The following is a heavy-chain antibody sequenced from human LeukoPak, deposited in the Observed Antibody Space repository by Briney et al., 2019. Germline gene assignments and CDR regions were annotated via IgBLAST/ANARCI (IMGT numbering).Heavy chain of an antibody. V-gene: IGHV4-61*02. D-gene: IGHD2-2*01. J-gene: IGHJ6*02. CDR2: IYTSGST. CDR3: ARGTFYCSSTSCYRGIYYYHGMDV. Sequence: SETLSLTCTVSGGSISSGSYYWSWIRQPAGKGLEWIGRIYTSGSTNYNPSLKSRVTISVDTSKNQFSLKLSSVTAADTAVYYCARGTFYCSSTSCYRGIYYYHGMDVWGQGTTVTVSS. CDR1: GGSISSGSYY.